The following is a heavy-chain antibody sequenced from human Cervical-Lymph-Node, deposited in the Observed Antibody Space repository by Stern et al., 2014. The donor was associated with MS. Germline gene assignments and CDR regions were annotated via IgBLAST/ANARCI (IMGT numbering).Heavy chain of an antibody. Sequence: EMQLVESGGGFVKPGRSLTLSCTASGFAFGDYGMRWFRQAPGKGLEWVGFIRDKSYNGATEYAASVQGRFTISRDDSETTAYLQMDSLKTEDTAVYYCARAKAKRYCISVSCFGVDYWGQGTLVTVSS. J-gene: IGHJ4*02. D-gene: IGHD2-2*01. CDR3: ARAKAKRYCISVSCFGVDY. V-gene: IGHV3-49*05. CDR1: GFAFGDYG. CDR2: IRDKSYNGAT.